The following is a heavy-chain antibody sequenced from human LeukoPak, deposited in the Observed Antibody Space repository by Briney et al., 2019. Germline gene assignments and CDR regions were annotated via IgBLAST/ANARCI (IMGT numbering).Heavy chain of an antibody. CDR2: ISYDGSNK. V-gene: IGHV3-30*19. Sequence: PGGSLRLSCAASGFTFSSYGMHWVRQAPGKGLEWVAVISYDGSNKYYADSVKGRFTISRDNSKNTLYLQMNSLRAEDTAVYYCAREGIAAAGGPDYWGQGTLVTVSS. D-gene: IGHD6-13*01. CDR3: AREGIAAAGGPDY. J-gene: IGHJ4*02. CDR1: GFTFSSYG.